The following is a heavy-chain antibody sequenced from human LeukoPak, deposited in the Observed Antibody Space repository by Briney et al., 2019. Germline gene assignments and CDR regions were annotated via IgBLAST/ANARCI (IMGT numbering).Heavy chain of an antibody. D-gene: IGHD5/OR15-5a*01. CDR2: INKDGSDA. Sequence: PGGSLRLSCAASGFTFSSHWMHWVRQAPGKGLVWVSRINKDGSDAIYADSVKGRFTISRDNAKNTLYLQMNSLRAEGTAVYYCARGLSPSEAYDTWGQGTMVAVSS. CDR3: ARGLSPSEAYDT. J-gene: IGHJ3*02. CDR1: GFTFSSHW. V-gene: IGHV3-74*01.